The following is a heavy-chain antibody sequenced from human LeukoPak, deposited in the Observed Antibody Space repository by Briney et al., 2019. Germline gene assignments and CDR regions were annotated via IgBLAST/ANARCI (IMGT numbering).Heavy chain of an antibody. CDR1: GFTFSSYE. V-gene: IGHV3-23*01. Sequence: GGSLRLSCAASGFTFSSYEMNWVRQAPGKGLEWVSAIFGSGGSTYYADSVKGRFTISRYNSNNTLCLQMNSLRAEDTAVYYCAKDRSDYYDSSGYYYGDFDYWGQGTLVTVSS. CDR3: AKDRSDYYDSSGYYYGDFDY. D-gene: IGHD3-22*01. CDR2: IFGSGGST. J-gene: IGHJ4*02.